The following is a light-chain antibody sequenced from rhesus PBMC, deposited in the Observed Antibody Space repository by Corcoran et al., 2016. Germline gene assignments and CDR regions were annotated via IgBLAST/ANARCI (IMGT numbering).Light chain of an antibody. CDR3: QPHNSYPRT. V-gene: IGKV1-22*01. CDR2: KAS. J-gene: IGKJ1*01. Sequence: DIQMTQSPSSLPASVGDTVTITCRASQSISSWLDWYQQKPGKAPKLLIYKASSLQSGVPSRFSGSGSGSDFTLTISTLQPEDFAIYYCQPHNSYPRTFGQGTRVEIK. CDR1: QSISSW.